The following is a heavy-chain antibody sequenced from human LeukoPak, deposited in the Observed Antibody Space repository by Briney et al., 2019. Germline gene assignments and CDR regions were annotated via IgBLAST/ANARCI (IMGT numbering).Heavy chain of an antibody. J-gene: IGHJ4*02. Sequence: ASVKVSCKVSGYTLTELSMHWVRQAPGQGLEWMGWINPNSGGTNYAQKFQGRVTMTRDTSISTAYMELSRLRSDDTAVYYCARRAARHFDYWGQGTLVTVSS. CDR1: GYTLTELS. CDR3: ARRAARHFDY. CDR2: INPNSGGT. V-gene: IGHV1-2*02. D-gene: IGHD6-6*01.